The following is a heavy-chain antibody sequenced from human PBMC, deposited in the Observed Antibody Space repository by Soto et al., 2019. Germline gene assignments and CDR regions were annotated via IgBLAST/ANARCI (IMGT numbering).Heavy chain of an antibody. CDR2: ISGSGGST. V-gene: IGHV3-23*01. CDR1: GFTFSSYA. CDR3: AKDLLIAVAGPYPHDY. J-gene: IGHJ4*02. Sequence: LSLTCAASGFTFSSYAMSWVRQAPGKGLEWVSAISGSGGSTYYADSVKGRFTISRDNSKNTLYLQMKSLRAEDTAVYYCAKDLLIAVAGPYPHDYWGQGTLVTVSS. D-gene: IGHD6-19*01.